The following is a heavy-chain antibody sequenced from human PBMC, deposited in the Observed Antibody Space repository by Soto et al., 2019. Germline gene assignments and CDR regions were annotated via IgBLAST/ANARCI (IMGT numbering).Heavy chain of an antibody. J-gene: IGHJ4*02. CDR3: ARVHCSAGTCLDGLDF. CDR2: IYYRSKWFH. V-gene: IGHV6-1*01. Sequence: SQTLSLTCVISGDSVSSNGACWNWIRQSPSRGLQWLGRIYYRSKWFHDYAASVESRMAINPDTSRNQFSLQLNYVTPEDTAVYYCARVHCSAGTCLDGLDFWGQGTLVTVSS. D-gene: IGHD2-15*01. CDR1: GDSVSSNGAC.